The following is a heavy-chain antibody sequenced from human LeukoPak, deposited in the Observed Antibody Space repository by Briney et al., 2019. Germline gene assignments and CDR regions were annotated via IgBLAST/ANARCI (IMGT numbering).Heavy chain of an antibody. CDR1: GGSISSYY. V-gene: IGHV4-4*07. J-gene: IGHJ4*02. CDR2: IYTSGST. D-gene: IGHD1-26*01. Sequence: SETLSLTCTVSGGSISSYYWSWIRQPAGKGLEWIGRIYTSGSTNYNPSLKSRVTMSVDTSKNQFSLKLSSVTAADTAVYYCARTRYSGSYYYFDYWGQGTLVTVSS. CDR3: ARTRYSGSYYYFDY.